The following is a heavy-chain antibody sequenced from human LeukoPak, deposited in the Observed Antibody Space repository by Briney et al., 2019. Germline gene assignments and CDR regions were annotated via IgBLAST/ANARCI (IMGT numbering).Heavy chain of an antibody. Sequence: ASVKVSCKASGYTFTSYGISWVRQAPGQGLEWMGIINPSGGSTSYAQKFQGRVTMTRDTSTSTVYMELSSLRSEDTAVYYCARVVEWFSDYWGQGTLVTVSS. D-gene: IGHD3-3*01. CDR3: ARVVEWFSDY. CDR1: GYTFTSYG. CDR2: INPSGGST. J-gene: IGHJ4*02. V-gene: IGHV1-46*01.